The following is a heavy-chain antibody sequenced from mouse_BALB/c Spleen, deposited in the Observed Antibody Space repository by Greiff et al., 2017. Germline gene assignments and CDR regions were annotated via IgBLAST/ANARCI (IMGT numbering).Heavy chain of an antibody. CDR1: GYTFTSYW. CDR3: TRSLYDGYYIRYYAMDY. V-gene: IGHV1-69*02. Sequence: VKLQQPGAELVRPGASVKLSCKASGYTFTSYWINWVKQRPGQGLEWIGNIYPSDSYTNYNQKFKDKATLTVDKSSSTAYMQLSSPTSEDSAVYYCTRSLYDGYYIRYYAMDYWGQGTSVTVSA. CDR2: IYPSDSYT. J-gene: IGHJ4*01. D-gene: IGHD2-3*01.